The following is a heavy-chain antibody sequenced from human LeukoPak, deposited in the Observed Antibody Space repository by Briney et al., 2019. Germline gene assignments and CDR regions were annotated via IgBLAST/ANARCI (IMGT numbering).Heavy chain of an antibody. V-gene: IGHV4-34*01. D-gene: IGHD4-17*01. Sequence: SETLSLACAVYGGSFSGYYWSWIRQPPGKGLEWIGEINHSGSTNYNPSLKSRVTISVDTSKNQFSLKLSSVTAADTAVYYCARAQTTVTTDYWGQGTLVTVSS. CDR1: GGSFSGYY. CDR2: INHSGST. CDR3: ARAQTTVTTDY. J-gene: IGHJ4*02.